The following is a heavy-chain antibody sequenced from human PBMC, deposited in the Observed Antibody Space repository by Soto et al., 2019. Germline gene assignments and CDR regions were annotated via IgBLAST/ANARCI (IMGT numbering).Heavy chain of an antibody. CDR3: AREGPRIPHNWFDP. Sequence: PSETLSLTCTVSGGSISRGSYYWSWIRQHPGKGLEWIGYIYYSGSTYYNPSLKSRVTISVDTSKNQFSLKLSSVTATDTAVYYCAREGPRIPHNWFDPWGQGTLVTVSS. J-gene: IGHJ5*02. D-gene: IGHD2-15*01. CDR1: GGSISRGSYY. CDR2: IYYSGST. V-gene: IGHV4-31*03.